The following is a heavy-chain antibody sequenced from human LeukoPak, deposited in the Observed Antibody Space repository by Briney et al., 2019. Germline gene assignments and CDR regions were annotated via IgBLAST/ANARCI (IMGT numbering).Heavy chain of an antibody. Sequence: GGSLRLSCAASGFTFISYWLTWVRQAPGKGLEWVANIKQDGSEKYYVGSVKGRFTISRDNAKNSLYLQMNSLRAEDTAVYYCARVQRGYSYNPLGYYYYYMDVWGKGTTVTISS. CDR1: GFTFISYW. CDR3: ARVQRGYSYNPLGYYYYYMDV. CDR2: IKQDGSEK. J-gene: IGHJ6*03. D-gene: IGHD5-18*01. V-gene: IGHV3-7*01.